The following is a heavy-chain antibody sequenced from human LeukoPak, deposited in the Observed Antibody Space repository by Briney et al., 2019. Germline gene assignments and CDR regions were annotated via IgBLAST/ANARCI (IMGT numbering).Heavy chain of an antibody. J-gene: IGHJ4*02. CDR2: ISYDGSNK. D-gene: IGHD3-22*01. Sequence: GGSLRLSCAASGFTFSSYAMHWVRQAPGKGLEWVAVISYDGSNKYYADSVKGRFTISRDNSKNTLYLQMNSLRAEDTAVYYCATWSVAYYDSSGDSFDYWGQGTLVTVSS. CDR1: GFTFSSYA. CDR3: ATWSVAYYDSSGDSFDY. V-gene: IGHV3-30*04.